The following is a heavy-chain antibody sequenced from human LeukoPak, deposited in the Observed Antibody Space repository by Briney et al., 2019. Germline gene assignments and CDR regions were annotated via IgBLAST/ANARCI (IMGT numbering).Heavy chain of an antibody. Sequence: GGSLRLSCAASGFTFSRHNMNWVRQAPMKGLEWVASIGSDGTYIYYADSVQGRFSISRDNAMNSLYLQMNSLRAEDTAVYYCARKMKTGDRVGTFDIWGQGTMVTVSS. J-gene: IGHJ3*02. CDR2: IGSDGTYI. CDR3: ARKMKTGDRVGTFDI. D-gene: IGHD1-1*01. CDR1: GFTFSRHN. V-gene: IGHV3-21*01.